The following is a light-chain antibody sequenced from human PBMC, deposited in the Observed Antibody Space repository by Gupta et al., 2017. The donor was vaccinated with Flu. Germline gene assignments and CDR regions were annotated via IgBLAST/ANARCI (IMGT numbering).Light chain of an antibody. CDR2: GAS. CDR1: QSVSSSY. V-gene: IGKV3-20*01. J-gene: IGKJ3*01. Sequence: EIVLTQSPGTLSLSPGERATLSCRASQSVSSSYLAWYQQKPGQAPRLLIYGASSRATGIPDRFSGSGSGTDFTLTSSRLEPEDGAVYYWQQDDSSPVTFGHGTKVDIK. CDR3: QQDDSSPVT.